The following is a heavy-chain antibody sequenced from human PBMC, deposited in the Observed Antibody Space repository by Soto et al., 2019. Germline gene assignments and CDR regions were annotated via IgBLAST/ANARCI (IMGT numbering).Heavy chain of an antibody. J-gene: IGHJ4*02. Sequence: PGGSLRLSCAASVFTFSSYAMSWVRQSPGKGLEWVSAISGSGGSTYYADSVKGRFTISRDNSKNTLYPQMNSLRAEDTAVYYCAKALLPYCGGDCYFEYWGQGTMVTVSS. CDR1: VFTFSSYA. D-gene: IGHD2-21*02. V-gene: IGHV3-23*01. CDR3: AKALLPYCGGDCYFEY. CDR2: ISGSGGST.